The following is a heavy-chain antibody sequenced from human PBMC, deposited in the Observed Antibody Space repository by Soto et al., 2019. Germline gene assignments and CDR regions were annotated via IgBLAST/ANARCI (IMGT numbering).Heavy chain of an antibody. CDR1: GFTFSSYG. Sequence: GGSLRLSCAASGFTFSSYGMHWVRQAPGKGLEWVAVISYDGSNKYYADSVKGRFTISRDNSKNTLYLQMNSLRAEDTAVYYCAKDRGGAPTFDPWGQGTLVTVSS. CDR2: ISYDGSNK. CDR3: AKDRGGAPTFDP. D-gene: IGHD3-16*01. J-gene: IGHJ5*02. V-gene: IGHV3-30*18.